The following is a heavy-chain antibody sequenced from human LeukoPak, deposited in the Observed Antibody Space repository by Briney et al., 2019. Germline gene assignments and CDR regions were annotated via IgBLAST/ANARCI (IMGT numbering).Heavy chain of an antibody. V-gene: IGHV4-61*02. CDR2: IYTSGST. D-gene: IGHD6-13*01. CDR1: GGSISSGSYY. J-gene: IGHJ5*02. Sequence: SETLSLTCTVSGGSISSGSYYWGWIRQPAGKGLEWIGRIYTSGSTNYNPSLKSRVTISVDTSKNQFSLKLSSVTAADTAVYYCAREGIAAALYNWFDPWGQGTLVTVSS. CDR3: AREGIAAALYNWFDP.